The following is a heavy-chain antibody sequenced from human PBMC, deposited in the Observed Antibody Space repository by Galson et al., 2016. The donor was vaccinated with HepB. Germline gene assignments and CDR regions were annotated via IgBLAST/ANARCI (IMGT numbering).Heavy chain of an antibody. V-gene: IGHV1-2*02. CDR2: INPNNGGT. D-gene: IGHD2-15*01. CDR1: GYTFIGYY. CDR3: ARVTGYCSGGSCANWFDP. J-gene: IGHJ5*02. Sequence: SVKVSCKASGYTFIGYYVHWVRQAPGQGLEWMGWINPNNGGTKYAQKFQGRATMTRDTSISTAYMDLSSLRSDDTAVYYCARVTGYCSGGSCANWFDPWGQGTLVTVSS.